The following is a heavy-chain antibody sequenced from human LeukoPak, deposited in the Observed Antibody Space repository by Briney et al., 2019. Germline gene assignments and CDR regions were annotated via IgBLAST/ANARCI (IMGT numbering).Heavy chain of an antibody. D-gene: IGHD2-15*01. J-gene: IGHJ6*03. Sequence: ASVKVSCKVSGYTLTELSMHWVRQAPGKGLEWMGGFDPEDGETIYAQKLQGRVTMTEDTSTDTAYMELSSPRSEDAAVYYCARFQYSHYYYYMDVWGKGTTVTVSS. V-gene: IGHV1-24*01. CDR3: ARFQYSHYYYYMDV. CDR2: FDPEDGET. CDR1: GYTLTELS.